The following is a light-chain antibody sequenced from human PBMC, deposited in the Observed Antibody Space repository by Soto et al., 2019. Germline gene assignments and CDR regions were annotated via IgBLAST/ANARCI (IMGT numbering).Light chain of an antibody. Sequence: EIVLTQSPGTLSLSPGERATLSCRANQSVSSAYLAWYQQKPGQAPRLLISGASIRATGIPARFSGSGSGTDFTLTISRLEPEDSAVYYCQQYGSSPPYTFGQGTTLEIK. V-gene: IGKV3-20*01. CDR2: GAS. CDR1: QSVSSAY. CDR3: QQYGSSPPYT. J-gene: IGKJ2*01.